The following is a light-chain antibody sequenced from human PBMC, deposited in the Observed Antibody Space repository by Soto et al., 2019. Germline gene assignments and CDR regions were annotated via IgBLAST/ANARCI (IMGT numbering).Light chain of an antibody. CDR1: QSLAYSDGNTY. CDR3: MQGTHWPPYT. J-gene: IGKJ2*01. Sequence: DVVMTQSPLSLPVTLGQPASISCRSSQSLAYSDGNTYLNWFQQRPGQSPRRLIYKVSKRDSGVPDRFRGSGSGTDFTLKISRVEAEDVGGYYCMQGTHWPPYTFGQGTKLEIK. CDR2: KVS. V-gene: IGKV2-30*01.